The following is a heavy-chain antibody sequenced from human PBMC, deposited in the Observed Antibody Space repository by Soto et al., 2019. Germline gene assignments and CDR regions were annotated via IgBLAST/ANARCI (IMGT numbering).Heavy chain of an antibody. CDR1: GFTFSSYS. CDR3: APYYDILTSYYILDY. J-gene: IGHJ4*02. CDR2: ISSSSSTI. V-gene: IGHV3-48*01. D-gene: IGHD3-9*01. Sequence: GGSLRLSCAASGFTFSSYSMNWVRQAPGKGLEWVSYISSSSSTIYYADSVKGRFTISRDNAKNSLYLQMNSLRAEDTAVYYCAPYYDILTSYYILDYWGQGTLVTVSS.